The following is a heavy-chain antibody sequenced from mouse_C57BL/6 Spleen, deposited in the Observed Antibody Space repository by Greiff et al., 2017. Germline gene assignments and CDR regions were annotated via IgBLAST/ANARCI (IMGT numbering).Heavy chain of an antibody. J-gene: IGHJ1*03. D-gene: IGHD5-1*01. Sequence: EVQLVASEGGLVQPGSSMKLSCTASGFTFSDYYMAWVHQVPEKGLEWVANINYDGSSTYYLDSLKSRFIISRDNAKNILYLQMSSLKSEDTATYYCARDRSTYWYFDVWGTGTTVTVSS. CDR2: INYDGSST. V-gene: IGHV5-16*01. CDR3: ARDRSTYWYFDV. CDR1: GFTFSDYY.